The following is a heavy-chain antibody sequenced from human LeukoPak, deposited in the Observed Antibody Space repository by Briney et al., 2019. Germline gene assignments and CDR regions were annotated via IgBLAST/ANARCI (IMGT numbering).Heavy chain of an antibody. CDR2: IYSGGST. CDR3: ARGFMTTPPSV. V-gene: IGHV3-53*01. D-gene: IGHD4-17*01. Sequence: PGGSLRLSCAASGFTVSSNYMSWVRQAPGKGLEWVSVIYSGGSTYYADSVKGRFTISRDNSKNTLYLQMNSLRAEDTAVYYCARGFMTTPPSVWGQGTMVTVSS. CDR1: GFTVSSNY. J-gene: IGHJ3*01.